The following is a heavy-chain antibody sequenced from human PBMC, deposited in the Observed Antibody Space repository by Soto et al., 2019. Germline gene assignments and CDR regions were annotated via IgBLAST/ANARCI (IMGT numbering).Heavy chain of an antibody. CDR2: IYYSGST. J-gene: IGHJ6*02. D-gene: IGHD2-2*01. Sequence: SETLSLTCTVSGGSISSGGYYWGWIRQHPGKGLEWIGYIYYSGSTYYNPSLKSRVTISVDTSKNQFSLKLSSVTAADTAVYYCAREKYCSSTSCSKPYYYYGMDVWGQGTTVTV. CDR1: GGSISSGGYY. CDR3: AREKYCSSTSCSKPYYYYGMDV. V-gene: IGHV4-31*03.